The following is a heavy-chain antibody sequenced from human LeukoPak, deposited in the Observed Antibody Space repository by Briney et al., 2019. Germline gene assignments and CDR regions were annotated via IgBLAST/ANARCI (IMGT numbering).Heavy chain of an antibody. CDR3: ARGYKPASGKDGAFDI. V-gene: IGHV4-4*07. CDR1: GDSINNFY. Sequence: SETLSLTCTVSGDSINNFYWSWIRQPAGKGLEWIGRVYSSGSTDYNPSLKSRVSMSVDTSRNQFSLRLSSMTAADTALYYCARGYKPASGKDGAFDIWGQGTMVTVPS. D-gene: IGHD6-13*01. J-gene: IGHJ3*02. CDR2: VYSSGST.